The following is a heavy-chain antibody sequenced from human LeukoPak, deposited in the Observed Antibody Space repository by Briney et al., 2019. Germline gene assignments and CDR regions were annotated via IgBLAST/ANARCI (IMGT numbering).Heavy chain of an antibody. D-gene: IGHD6-13*01. V-gene: IGHV3-23*01. CDR3: AKDSRTAYDSSWLYYFDS. Sequence: GGSLRLSCAASGLTFSNYGMAWVRQAPGKGLEWVSAISGSGESTYNADSVKGRFTISRDNSKNTLYLQMNRLRAEDTAVYYCAKDSRTAYDSSWLYYFDSWGQGTLVTVSS. J-gene: IGHJ4*02. CDR2: ISGSGEST. CDR1: GLTFSNYG.